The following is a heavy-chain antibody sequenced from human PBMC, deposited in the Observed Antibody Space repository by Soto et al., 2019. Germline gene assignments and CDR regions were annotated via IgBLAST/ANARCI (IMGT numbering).Heavy chain of an antibody. V-gene: IGHV3-23*01. CDR1: GFTFSSYA. Sequence: EVQLLESGGGLVQPGGSLRLSCAASGFTFSSYAMSWVRQAPGKGLEWVSAISGSGGSTYYADSVKGRFTISRDNSKNTLYLQMNSPRAEDTAVYYCAKGSGRTTFSIDYWGQGTLVTVSS. D-gene: IGHD1-7*01. CDR2: ISGSGGST. CDR3: AKGSGRTTFSIDY. J-gene: IGHJ4*02.